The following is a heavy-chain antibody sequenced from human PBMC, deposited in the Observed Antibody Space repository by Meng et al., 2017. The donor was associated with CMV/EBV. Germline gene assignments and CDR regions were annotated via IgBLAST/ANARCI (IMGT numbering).Heavy chain of an antibody. CDR1: GGTFSSYA. J-gene: IGHJ5*02. Sequence: SVKVSCKASGGTFSSYAISWVRQAPGQGLEWMGGIIPILGIANYAQKFQGRVTITADKSTSTAYMELSSLRSEDTAVYYCANAVVRYNWFDPWGQGTLVIVSS. V-gene: IGHV1-69*10. CDR2: IIPILGIA. CDR3: ANAVVRYNWFDP. D-gene: IGHD4-23*01.